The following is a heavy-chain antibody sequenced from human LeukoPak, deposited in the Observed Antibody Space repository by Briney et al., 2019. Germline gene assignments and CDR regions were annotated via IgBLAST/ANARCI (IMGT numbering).Heavy chain of an antibody. CDR2: SKNKANSYIT. V-gene: IGHV3-72*01. CDR3: ARDDGGQGDY. D-gene: IGHD2-15*01. J-gene: IGHJ4*02. CDR1: GFTFSDHY. Sequence: GGSLRLSCAASGFTFSDHYMDWVRQAPGKGLEWVGRSKNKANSYITQYAAFVQGRFTISRDDSKNSLYLQINSLKTEDTAVYYCARDDGGQGDYWGQGTLVTVTS.